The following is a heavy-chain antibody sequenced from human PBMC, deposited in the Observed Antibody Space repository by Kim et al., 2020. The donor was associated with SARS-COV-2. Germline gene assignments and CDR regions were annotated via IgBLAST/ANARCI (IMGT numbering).Heavy chain of an antibody. CDR3: VRESGVSFTGSAAYP. V-gene: IGHV4-31*03. J-gene: IGHJ5*02. CDR1: GVSISSGGYY. D-gene: IGHD3-9*01. CDR2: IYSSGGT. Sequence: SETLSLTCTVSGVSISSGGYYWSWIRQHPEKGLEWIGYIYSSGGTYYHPSLQSRVTISMDTSKNQFSLKVRSVTAADTAVYYCVRESGVSFTGSAAYPRGQGTLVTVSS.